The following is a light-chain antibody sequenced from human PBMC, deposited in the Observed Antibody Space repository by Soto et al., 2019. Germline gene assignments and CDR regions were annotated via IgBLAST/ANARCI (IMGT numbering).Light chain of an antibody. CDR3: SSYTTGSTLSV. CDR1: SNDIGAYKY. V-gene: IGLV2-14*01. J-gene: IGLJ1*01. Sequence: QSVLTQPASVSGSPGQSITISCTGSSNDIGAYKYVSWYQQYPGKAPKLIIFEVSNRPSGVSNRFSGSKSGNTASLTIAGLQAEDEADYHCSSYTTGSTLSVFGGGTKVTV. CDR2: EVS.